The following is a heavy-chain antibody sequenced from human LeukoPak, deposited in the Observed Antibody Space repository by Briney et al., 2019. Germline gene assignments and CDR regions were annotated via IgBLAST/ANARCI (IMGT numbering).Heavy chain of an antibody. Sequence: PSETLSLTCTVYGGSISSSSYYWGWIRQPPGKGLDWIGSIYYSGSTYYNPSLKSRVTISVDTSKNQFSLKLSSVTAADTAVYYCARRPYYYGSDFDYWGQGTLVTVSS. CDR1: GGSISSSSYY. CDR3: ARRPYYYGSDFDY. D-gene: IGHD3-10*01. V-gene: IGHV4-39*07. J-gene: IGHJ4*02. CDR2: IYYSGST.